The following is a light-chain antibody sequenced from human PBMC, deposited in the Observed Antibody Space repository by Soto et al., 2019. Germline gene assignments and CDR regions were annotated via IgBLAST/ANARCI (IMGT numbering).Light chain of an antibody. CDR2: AAS. J-gene: IGKJ4*01. CDR3: QQRSNWPLT. CDR1: QSVSGY. V-gene: IGKV3-11*01. Sequence: EIVLTQSPAILSLSPGERATLSCRASQSVSGYLTWYQQKPGQAPRLLIYAASTRATGIPARFSGSGSGTDFTLTISSLEPEDFAVYYCQQRSNWPLTFGGGTTGDIK.